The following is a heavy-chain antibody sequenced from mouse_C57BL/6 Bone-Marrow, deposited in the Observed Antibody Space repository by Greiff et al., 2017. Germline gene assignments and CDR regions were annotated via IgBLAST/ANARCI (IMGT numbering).Heavy chain of an antibody. CDR1: GYTFTSYW. V-gene: IGHV1-53*01. J-gene: IGHJ2*01. CDR2: INPSNGGT. CDR3: ARSDYYYGSRYYFDY. D-gene: IGHD1-1*01. Sequence: QVQLQQPGTELVKPGASVKLSCKASGYTFTSYWMHWVKQRPGQGLEWIGNINPSNGGTNYNAKFKSKATLTVDKSSSTAYMQLSSLTSEDSAVYYCARSDYYYGSRYYFDYWGQGTTLTVSS.